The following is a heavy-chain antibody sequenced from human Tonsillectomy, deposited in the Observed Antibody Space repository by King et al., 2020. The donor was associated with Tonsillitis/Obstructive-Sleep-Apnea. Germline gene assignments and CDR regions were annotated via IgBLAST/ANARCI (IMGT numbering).Heavy chain of an antibody. CDR1: GFTFSSYA. CDR2: ITSTGGST. Sequence: VQLVESGGGLVQPGGSLRLSCATSGFTFSSYAMSWVRQAPGKGLEWVSAITSTGGSTFYADSVKGRFTISRDNSKNTLYLQMNSLRAEDTAVFYCAKVPAVGPAHSDSWGQGTLVTVSS. D-gene: IGHD2-2*01. J-gene: IGHJ4*02. CDR3: AKVPAVGPAHSDS. V-gene: IGHV3-23*04.